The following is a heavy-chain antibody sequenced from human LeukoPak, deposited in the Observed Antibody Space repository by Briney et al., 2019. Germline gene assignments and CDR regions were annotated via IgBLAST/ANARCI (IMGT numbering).Heavy chain of an antibody. CDR2: ISGSGGST. D-gene: IGHD4-23*01. CDR1: GFTFSSYA. CDR3: EKIQASFYGGKARNYFDY. V-gene: IGHV3-23*01. J-gene: IGHJ4*02. Sequence: GGSLRLSCAASGFTFSSYAMCWVRQAPGKGLEWVSAISGSGGSTYYADSVKGRFTISRDNSKNTLYLQMNSLRAEDTAVYYCEKIQASFYGGKARNYFDYWDQGTLVTVSS.